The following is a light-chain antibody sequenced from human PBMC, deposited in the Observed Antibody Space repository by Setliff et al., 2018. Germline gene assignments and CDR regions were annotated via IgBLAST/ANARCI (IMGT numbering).Light chain of an antibody. CDR1: SNDVGGYNY. CDR2: AVT. Sequence: QPVLTQPASVSGSLGQSITISCTGTSNDVGGYNYVSWYKQHPGEAPQLMIYAVTKRPSGVSNRFSGSKSGKAASLTISGLQAEDEADYYCCSYVRGSAYVFGTGTKVTVL. CDR3: CSYVRGSAYV. V-gene: IGLV2-14*03. J-gene: IGLJ1*01.